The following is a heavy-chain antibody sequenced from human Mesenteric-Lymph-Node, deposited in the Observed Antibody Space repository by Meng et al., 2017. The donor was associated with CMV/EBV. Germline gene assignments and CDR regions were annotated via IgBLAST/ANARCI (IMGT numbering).Heavy chain of an antibody. V-gene: IGHV4-30-4*08. Sequence: LRLSCTVSGGSVSSGDYYWNWIRQPPGKGLEWIGYIYDSGSTSYNTSLKSRVTISVDPSKNQFSLKLSSMTAADTAVYYCARGKYQLAWGQGTLVTVSS. J-gene: IGHJ4*02. CDR2: IYDSGST. CDR3: ARGKYQLA. CDR1: GGSVSSGDYY. D-gene: IGHD2-2*01.